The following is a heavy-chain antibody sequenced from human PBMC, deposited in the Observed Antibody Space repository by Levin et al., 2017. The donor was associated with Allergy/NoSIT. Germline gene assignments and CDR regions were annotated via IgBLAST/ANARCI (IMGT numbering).Heavy chain of an antibody. D-gene: IGHD3-10*01. Sequence: LSLTCAASGFTFSSYWMSWVRQAPGKGLEWVANIKQDGSEKNYVDSVKGRFTISRDNAKNSLGLQMNSLRAEDTAVYYCARDYRGVFDYWGQGTLVTVSS. V-gene: IGHV3-7*01. CDR3: ARDYRGVFDY. CDR2: IKQDGSEK. J-gene: IGHJ4*02. CDR1: GFTFSSYW.